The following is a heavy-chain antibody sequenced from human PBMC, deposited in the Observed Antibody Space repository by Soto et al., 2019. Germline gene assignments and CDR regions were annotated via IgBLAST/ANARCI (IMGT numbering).Heavy chain of an antibody. CDR1: GYTFTGYY. V-gene: IGHV1-2*02. J-gene: IGHJ6*02. CDR3: ARDQYYYGSGSYFYYYYGMDV. D-gene: IGHD3-10*01. Sequence: GASVKVSCKASGYTFTGYYMHWVRKAPGQGLEWMGWINPNSGGTNYAQKFQGRVTMTRDTSISTAYMELSRLRSDDTAVYYCARDQYYYGSGSYFYYYYGMDVWGQGTTVTVSS. CDR2: INPNSGGT.